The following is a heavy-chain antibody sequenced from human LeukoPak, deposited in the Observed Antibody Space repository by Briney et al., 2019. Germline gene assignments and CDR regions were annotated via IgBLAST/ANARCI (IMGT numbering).Heavy chain of an antibody. CDR3: AKLQGGKMFDQ. CDR1: GFSFSTYV. CDR2: ISGSGGDT. J-gene: IGHJ4*02. D-gene: IGHD4-23*01. V-gene: IGHV3-23*01. Sequence: GGSLRLSCAASGFSFSTYVMSWVRQAPGKGLEWVSGISGSGGDTYYADSVKGRFTISRDNSKNTLYLQMNRLRAEDTAVYYCAKLQGGKMFDQWGQGTLVTVSP.